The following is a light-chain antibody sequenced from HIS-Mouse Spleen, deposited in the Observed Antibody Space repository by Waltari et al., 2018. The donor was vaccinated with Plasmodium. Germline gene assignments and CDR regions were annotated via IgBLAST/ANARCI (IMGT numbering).Light chain of an antibody. CDR3: SSYAGSNNLV. V-gene: IGLV2-8*01. J-gene: IGLJ2*01. CDR2: EVS. Sequence: ALPHPPSPPGPPGRHSPIPCPDPTIAVVGYTYLPWSQQHPGKAPKLMIYEVSKRPSGVPDRFSGSKSGNTASLTVSGLQAEDEADYYCSSYAGSNNLVFGGGTKLTVL. CDR1: TIAVVGYTY.